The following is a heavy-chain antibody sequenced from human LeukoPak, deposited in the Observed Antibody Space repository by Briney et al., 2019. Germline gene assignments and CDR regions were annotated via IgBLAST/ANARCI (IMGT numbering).Heavy chain of an antibody. CDR1: GFTFSSYS. J-gene: IGHJ5*02. CDR3: ARDGTLLDYDFWSGYRADNWFDP. V-gene: IGHV3-48*02. Sequence: GGSLRLSCAASGFTFSSYSMNWARQAPGKGLEWVSYISSSSSTIYYADSVRGRFTISRDNAKNSLYLQMNSLRDEDTAVYYCARDGTLLDYDFWSGYRADNWFDPWGQGTLVTVSS. CDR2: ISSSSSTI. D-gene: IGHD3-3*01.